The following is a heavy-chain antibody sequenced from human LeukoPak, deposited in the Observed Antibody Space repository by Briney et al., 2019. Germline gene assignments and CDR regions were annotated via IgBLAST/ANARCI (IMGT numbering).Heavy chain of an antibody. CDR1: GFTFSSYW. V-gene: IGHV3-7*01. J-gene: IGHJ3*02. Sequence: GGSLRLSCAASGFTFSSYWMSWVRQAPGKGLEWVANIKQDGSEKYYVDSVKGRFTISRDNAKNSLYLQMNSLRAEDTAVYYCARSGWVGSGDAFDIWGQGTMVTVSS. CDR3: ARSGWVGSGDAFDI. D-gene: IGHD6-19*01. CDR2: IKQDGSEK.